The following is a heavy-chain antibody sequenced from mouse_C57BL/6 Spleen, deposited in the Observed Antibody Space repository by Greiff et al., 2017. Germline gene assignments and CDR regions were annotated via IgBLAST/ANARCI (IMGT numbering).Heavy chain of an antibody. Sequence: QVQLQQPGTELVKPGASVKLSCKASGYTFTSYWMHWVKQRPGQGLEWIGNINPSNGGTNYNEKFKSKATLTVDQSSSTAYMQLSSLTSEASAVYYCARFYYYGRDWYFGGWGTGATVTVAS. CDR3: ARFYYYGRDWYFGG. V-gene: IGHV1-53*01. CDR1: GYTFTSYW. D-gene: IGHD1-1*01. CDR2: INPSNGGT. J-gene: IGHJ1*03.